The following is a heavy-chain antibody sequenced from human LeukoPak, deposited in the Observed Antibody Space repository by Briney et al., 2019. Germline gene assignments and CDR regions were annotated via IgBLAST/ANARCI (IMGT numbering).Heavy chain of an antibody. V-gene: IGHV4-39*07. D-gene: IGHD5-18*01. CDR1: GGSISSSSYY. Sequence: SETLSLTCTVSGGSISSSSYYWGWIRQPPGKGLEWIGSIYYSGSTYYNPSLKSRVTISVDTSKNQFSLKLSSVAAADTAVYYCARGGSGSWIQLWQQSYYYYMDVWGKGTTVTVSS. CDR2: IYYSGST. J-gene: IGHJ6*03. CDR3: ARGGSGSWIQLWQQSYYYYMDV.